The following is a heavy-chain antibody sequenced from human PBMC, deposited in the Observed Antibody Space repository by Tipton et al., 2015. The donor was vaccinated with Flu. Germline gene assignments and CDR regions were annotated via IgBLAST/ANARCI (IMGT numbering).Heavy chain of an antibody. J-gene: IGHJ6*02. CDR2: IWYDGSNK. V-gene: IGHV3-33*01. CDR3: ARERAALVPSPEYYYYGMDV. CDR1: GFTFSSYG. Sequence: SLRLSCAASGFTFSSYGMHWVRQAPGKGLEWVAVIWYDGSNKYYADSVKGRFTISRDNSKNTLYLQMNSLRAEDTAVYYCARERAALVPSPEYYYYGMDVWGQGTTVTVSS. D-gene: IGHD6-13*01.